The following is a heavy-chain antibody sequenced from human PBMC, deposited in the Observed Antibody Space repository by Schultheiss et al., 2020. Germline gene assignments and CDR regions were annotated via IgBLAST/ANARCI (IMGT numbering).Heavy chain of an antibody. Sequence: SQTLSLTCTVSGGSISSGDYYWSWIRQPAGKGLEWIGYIYYSGSTYYNPSLKSRVTISVDTSKNQFSLKLSSVTAADTAVYYCARGVLPYPPLPYYFDYWGQGTLVTVSS. CDR2: IYYSGST. D-gene: IGHD1-26*01. V-gene: IGHV4-30-4*01. J-gene: IGHJ4*02. CDR1: GGSISSGDYY. CDR3: ARGVLPYPPLPYYFDY.